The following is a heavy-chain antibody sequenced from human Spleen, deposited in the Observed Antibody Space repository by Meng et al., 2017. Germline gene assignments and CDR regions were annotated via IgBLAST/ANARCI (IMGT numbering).Heavy chain of an antibody. CDR3: AKAGGEPTPSTTVGYGMDV. J-gene: IGHJ6*02. D-gene: IGHD4-11*01. CDR2: ISGGVGST. CDR1: GFTFGDYA. V-gene: IGHV3-23*01. Sequence: GESLKISCTASGFTFGDYAMNWVRQAPGKGLEWVSAISGGVGSTFYADSVKGRFTISRDNSKNTLYLQMNSLRAEDTAVYYCAKAGGEPTPSTTVGYGMDVWGQGTTVTVSS.